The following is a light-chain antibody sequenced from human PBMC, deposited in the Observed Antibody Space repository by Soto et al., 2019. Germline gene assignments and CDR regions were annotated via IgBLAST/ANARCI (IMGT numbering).Light chain of an antibody. Sequence: AIQMTQSPSSLSASVGDRVTITCRASQGIGNDLGWYQQKPGKATKLLIYAATNLQSGVPSRFSGSRSGTDFTLTISSLQPEDFATYYCLQDYNYPLTFGPGTKVDI. CDR2: AAT. CDR3: LQDYNYPLT. J-gene: IGKJ3*01. V-gene: IGKV1-6*02. CDR1: QGIGND.